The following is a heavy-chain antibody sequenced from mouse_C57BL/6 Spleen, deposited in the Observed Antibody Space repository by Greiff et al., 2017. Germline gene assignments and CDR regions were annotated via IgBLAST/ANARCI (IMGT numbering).Heavy chain of an antibody. CDR2: IYPGDGDT. Sequence: QVQLQQSGPELVKPGASVKISCKASGYAFSSSWMNWVKQRPGKGLEWIGRIYPGDGDTNYNGKFKGKATLPAAKSSSTAYMQISSLTSEGSAVYFCARGQGYYGSSSAWFAYWGQGTLVTVSA. D-gene: IGHD1-1*01. J-gene: IGHJ3*01. V-gene: IGHV1-82*01. CDR3: ARGQGYYGSSSAWFAY. CDR1: GYAFSSSW.